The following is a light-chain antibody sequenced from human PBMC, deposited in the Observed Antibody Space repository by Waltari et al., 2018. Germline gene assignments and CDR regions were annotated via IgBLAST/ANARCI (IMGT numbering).Light chain of an antibody. V-gene: IGLV1-40*01. Sequence: QPVLTQPPSVSGAPGQTVTISCPGRSANIGAGFDVHWYQQLPGRAPKLLIYGDINRPSGVPDRFSGSKSGTSASLAITGLQAEDEADYYCQSFDASLAFSEVVFGGGTKLTVL. CDR3: QSFDASLAFSEVV. CDR2: GDI. CDR1: SANIGAGFD. J-gene: IGLJ3*02.